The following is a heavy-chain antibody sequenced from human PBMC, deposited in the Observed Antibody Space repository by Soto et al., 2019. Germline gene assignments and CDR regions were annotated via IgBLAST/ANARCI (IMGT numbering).Heavy chain of an antibody. CDR3: TTEERYGDYLKYYYGMDA. Sequence: LRLSCAASGFTFSSYAMSWVRQAPGKGLEWVSAISGSGGSTYYADSVKGRFTISRDNSKNTLYLQMNSLRAEDTAVYYCTTEERYGDYLKYYYGMDAWGQGTTVTVSS. V-gene: IGHV3-23*01. J-gene: IGHJ6*02. CDR1: GFTFSSYA. CDR2: ISGSGGST. D-gene: IGHD4-17*01.